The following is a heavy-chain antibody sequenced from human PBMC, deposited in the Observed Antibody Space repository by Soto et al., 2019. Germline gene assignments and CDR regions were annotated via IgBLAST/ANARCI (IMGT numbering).Heavy chain of an antibody. D-gene: IGHD1-26*01. CDR1: GYTFTSYA. J-gene: IGHJ4*02. Sequence: QVQLVQSGAEVKKPGASVKVSCKASGYTFTSYAMHWVRQAPGQRLEWMGWINAGNGNTKYSQKFQGRVTITRDTSASTAYMELSSLRSEDTAVYYCARDLGIVGATMGRWDYWGQGTLVTVSS. CDR2: INAGNGNT. CDR3: ARDLGIVGATMGRWDY. V-gene: IGHV1-3*01.